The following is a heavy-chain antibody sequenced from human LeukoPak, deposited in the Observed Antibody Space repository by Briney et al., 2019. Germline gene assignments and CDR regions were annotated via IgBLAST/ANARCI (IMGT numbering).Heavy chain of an antibody. Sequence: SETLSLTCVVSGGSISGTKWWTWVRQSPQTGLEWIGEVFHSGATNHNPSLKSRLTISVDKSKNQFSLKLSSVTAADTAVYYCARGKSIAVAAALAYNWFDPWGQGTLVTVSS. D-gene: IGHD6-19*01. V-gene: IGHV4-4*02. CDR1: GGSISGTKW. J-gene: IGHJ5*02. CDR2: VFHSGAT. CDR3: ARGKSIAVAAALAYNWFDP.